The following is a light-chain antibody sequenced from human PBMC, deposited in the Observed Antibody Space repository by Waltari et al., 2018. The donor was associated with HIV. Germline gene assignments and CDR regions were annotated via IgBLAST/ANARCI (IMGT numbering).Light chain of an antibody. Sequence: EIVLTQSPGTISLSPGERVTLSCRASQSVPANYVAWYQQKPAQAPRLLIYAASSRATGIPDRFSGGGSGTDFTLTINSLEPEDFAVYFCQQYGSSLFTFGPGTKVDLK. CDR2: AAS. J-gene: IGKJ3*01. CDR1: QSVPANY. V-gene: IGKV3-20*01. CDR3: QQYGSSLFT.